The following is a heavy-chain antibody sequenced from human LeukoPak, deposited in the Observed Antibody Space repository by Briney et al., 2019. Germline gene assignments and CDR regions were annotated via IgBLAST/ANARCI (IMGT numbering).Heavy chain of an antibody. CDR3: ARDVSGGAAAGKDY. D-gene: IGHD6-13*01. Sequence: GSLRPSFAASGITFSSYAIRLVRQAPGEGLGGGFAISGSGGSTYYADSVKGRFTISRDNSKNTLYLQMNSLRAEDTAVYYCARDVSGGAAAGKDYWGQGTLVTVSS. CDR2: ISGSGGST. CDR1: GITFSSYA. V-gene: IGHV3-23*01. J-gene: IGHJ4*02.